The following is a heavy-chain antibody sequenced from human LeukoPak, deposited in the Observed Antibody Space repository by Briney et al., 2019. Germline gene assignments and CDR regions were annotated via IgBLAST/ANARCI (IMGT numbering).Heavy chain of an antibody. D-gene: IGHD3-16*01. V-gene: IGHV1-2*02. J-gene: IGHJ3*02. CDR3: ARAWGYAFDI. CDR2: INRNSGGT. Sequence: ASVKVSCKASGYTFTSRYYMHWVRQAPGQGLEWMGWINRNSGGTNYAQKFQGRVTMTRDTSISTAFMELSRLRSDDTAVYYCARAWGYAFDIRGQGTMGTVSS. CDR1: GYTFTSRYY.